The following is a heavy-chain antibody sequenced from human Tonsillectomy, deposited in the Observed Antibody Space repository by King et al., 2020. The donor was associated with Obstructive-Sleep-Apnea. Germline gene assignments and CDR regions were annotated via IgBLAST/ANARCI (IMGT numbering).Heavy chain of an antibody. Sequence: VQLVESGGGVVQPGRSLRLSCAASGFTFSSYAMHWVRQAPGKGLEWVAVISYDGSNKYYADSVKGRFTISRDNSKNTLYLQMNSLRAEDTAVYYCARGFIAAAGKDSFDYWGQGTLVTVSS. J-gene: IGHJ4*02. CDR1: GFTFSSYA. V-gene: IGHV3-30*04. CDR3: ARGFIAAAGKDSFDY. CDR2: ISYDGSNK. D-gene: IGHD6-13*01.